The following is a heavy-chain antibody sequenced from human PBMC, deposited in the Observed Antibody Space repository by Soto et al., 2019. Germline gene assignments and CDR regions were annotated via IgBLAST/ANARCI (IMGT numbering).Heavy chain of an antibody. CDR2: IGSSGLSV. D-gene: IGHD2-2*01. V-gene: IGHV3-11*01. CDR1: GFTFSDYQ. Sequence: QVHLVESGGGLVKPGGSLRLSCAASGFTFSDYQMSWIRQAPGKGLEWVSYIGSSGLSVYYEDSVKGRFTISRDNANNSLYLEMNSLRAEDSAVYYCARDLSQLMSHNYYYYYLDVWGKGTTVSVSS. CDR3: ARDLSQLMSHNYYYYYLDV. J-gene: IGHJ6*03.